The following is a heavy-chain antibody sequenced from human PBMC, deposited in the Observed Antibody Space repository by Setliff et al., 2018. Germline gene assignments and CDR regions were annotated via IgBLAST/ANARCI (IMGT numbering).Heavy chain of an antibody. D-gene: IGHD1-1*01. CDR1: GGSISSYY. J-gene: IGHJ3*02. CDR2: IYTRGGT. Sequence: PSETLSLTCSVSGGSISSYYWSWIRQPPGKGLEWIGYIYTRGGTNYNPSLQSRVTISVDTAKKQFSLKLNSVTAADTAIYYCARGGGRIRQLGATGVHTFDIWGQGTMVTVSS. V-gene: IGHV4-4*08. CDR3: ARGGGRIRQLGATGVHTFDI.